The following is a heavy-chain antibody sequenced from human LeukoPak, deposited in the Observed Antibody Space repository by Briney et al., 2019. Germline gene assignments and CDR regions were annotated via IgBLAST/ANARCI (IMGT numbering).Heavy chain of an antibody. D-gene: IGHD3-3*01. J-gene: IGHJ5*02. CDR2: ISGSGGST. V-gene: IGHV3-23*01. CDR1: GFTFSSYA. CDR3: AKRVYYDFWSGPNWFDP. Sequence: PGGSLRLSCAASGFTFSSYAMSWVRQAPGKGLEWVSAISGSGGSTYYADSVKGRFIISRDNSKNTLYLQMNSLRAEDTAVYYCAKRVYYDFWSGPNWFDPWGQGTLVTVSS.